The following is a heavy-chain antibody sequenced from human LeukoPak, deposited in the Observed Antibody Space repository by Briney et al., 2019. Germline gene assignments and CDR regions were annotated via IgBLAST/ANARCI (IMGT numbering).Heavy chain of an antibody. CDR1: GFTFSNAW. Sequence: GGSLRLSCAASGFTFSNAWMSWVRQAPGKGLEWVGRIKSKIDGGTTDYAAPVKGRFTISRDDSKNTLYLQMNSLKTEDTAVYYCTTSGWVYDSSGYYYFDYWGQGTLVTVSS. J-gene: IGHJ4*02. D-gene: IGHD3-22*01. CDR2: IKSKIDGGTT. CDR3: TTSGWVYDSSGYYYFDY. V-gene: IGHV3-15*01.